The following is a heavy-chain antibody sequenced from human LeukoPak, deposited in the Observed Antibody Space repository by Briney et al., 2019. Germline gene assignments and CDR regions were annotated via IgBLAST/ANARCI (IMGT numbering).Heavy chain of an antibody. D-gene: IGHD5-18*01. V-gene: IGHV4-59*01. CDR1: GGSISSYY. CDR3: ARTTEGGYSYGYFYYYYMDV. Sequence: SETLSLTCTVSGGSISSYYWSWIRQPPGKGLEWIGYIYYSGGTNYKSSLKSRVTISVDTSKNQFSLKLRSVTAADTAVYYCARTTEGGYSYGYFYYYYMDVWGKGTTVTVSS. CDR2: IYYSGGT. J-gene: IGHJ6*03.